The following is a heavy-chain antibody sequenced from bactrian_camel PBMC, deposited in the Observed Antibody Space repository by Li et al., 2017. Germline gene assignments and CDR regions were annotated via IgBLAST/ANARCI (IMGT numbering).Heavy chain of an antibody. J-gene: IGHJ6*01. CDR1: SDRTLT. V-gene: IGHV3S53*01. Sequence: HVQLVESGGGSVQAGASLRLVCTGFSDRTLTLTWFRQAPGKEREAVAAVESDGTLTYADSVKGRFAISKDNANNTLYLQMTSLEPEDTAMYYCAAERGGPCDSYNVPDFGYWGPGTQVTVS. CDR3: AAERGGPCDSYNVPDFGY. CDR2: VESDGTL. D-gene: IGHD2*01.